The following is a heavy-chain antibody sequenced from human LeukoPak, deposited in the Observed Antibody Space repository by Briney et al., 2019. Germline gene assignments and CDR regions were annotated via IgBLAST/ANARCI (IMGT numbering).Heavy chain of an antibody. D-gene: IGHD3-10*01. CDR3: ARLYGGSGSYLSMAY. CDR2: IHYSGST. J-gene: IGHJ4*02. Sequence: PSETLSLTCTVSGGSISSYYWGWIRQPPGKGLEWIGNIHYSGSTNYKSSLNSRVTISVDTSKNQFSLKMGSVTAADTAVYYCARLYGGSGSYLSMAYWGQGTLVTVSS. V-gene: IGHV4-39*01. CDR1: GGSISSYY.